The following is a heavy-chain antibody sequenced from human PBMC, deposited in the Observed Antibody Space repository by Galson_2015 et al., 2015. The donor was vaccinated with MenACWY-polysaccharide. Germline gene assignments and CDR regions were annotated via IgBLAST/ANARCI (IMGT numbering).Heavy chain of an antibody. CDR3: AKDHGSGWSLDH. J-gene: IGHJ4*02. CDR1: GFTFSSYA. CDR2: ISGNGRKT. D-gene: IGHD6-19*01. Sequence: SLRLSCAASGFTFSSYAMSWVRQAPGKGLEWLSSISGNGRKTYFADSVEGRFTISRDDSKNTLYLQMNSLRAEDTAVYYCAKDHGSGWSLDHWGQGTLVTVSS. V-gene: IGHV3-23*01.